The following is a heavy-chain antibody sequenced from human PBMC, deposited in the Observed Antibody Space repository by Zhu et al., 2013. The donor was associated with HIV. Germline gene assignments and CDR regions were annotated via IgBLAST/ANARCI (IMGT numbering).Heavy chain of an antibody. D-gene: IGHD5-18*01. J-gene: IGHJ4*02. CDR1: GFMFSAFS. Sequence: QVQLVEVWGGVVQPGRSLRLSCEASGFMFSAFSMHWVRQTPGKGLEAVAVVSNDGKQKYYADSVRDRFSISRDNSRNTLYLQMTSLTVEDTAVYRCARDGVHGYNDIDFWGQGTLVSVSS. CDR3: ARDGVHGYNDIDF. V-gene: IGHV3-30*04. CDR2: VSNDGKQK.